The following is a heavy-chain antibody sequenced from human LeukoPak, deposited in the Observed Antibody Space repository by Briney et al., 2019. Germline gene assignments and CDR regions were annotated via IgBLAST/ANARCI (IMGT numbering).Heavy chain of an antibody. CDR2: IRYSGTT. V-gene: IGHV4-39*01. CDR3: ARRLHYFDS. J-gene: IGHJ4*02. Sequence: SEALSLTCTVSGGSISSTYDHWDWIRQSPGKGLEWLGSIRYSGTTYYNPSLKGRVTMFVDTSNNQFSLRLRSVTAADTAVYYCARRLHYFDSWGQGTLVTVSS. D-gene: IGHD2-21*02. CDR1: GGSISSTYDH.